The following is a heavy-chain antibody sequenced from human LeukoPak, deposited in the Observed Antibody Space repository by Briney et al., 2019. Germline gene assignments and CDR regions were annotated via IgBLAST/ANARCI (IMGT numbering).Heavy chain of an antibody. Sequence: GASVKVSCKASGYTFTTHAMNWVRQAPGQGLEWMGWINTDTGNPTYAQGFTGRFVFSLDTSVSTAYLQISSLEAEDTAVYYCARGRRYCDSTTCYGMYYVDYWGQGTLVTVSS. J-gene: IGHJ4*02. D-gene: IGHD2-2*01. CDR1: GYTFTTHA. V-gene: IGHV7-4-1*02. CDR2: INTDTGNP. CDR3: ARGRRYCDSTTCYGMYYVDY.